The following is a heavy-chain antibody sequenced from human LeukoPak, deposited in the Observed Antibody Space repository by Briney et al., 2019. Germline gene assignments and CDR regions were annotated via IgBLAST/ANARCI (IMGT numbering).Heavy chain of an antibody. V-gene: IGHV3-48*03. CDR2: ISSSGSAT. J-gene: IGHJ4*02. CDR3: ATNSPREEYYFDY. Sequence: PGGSLRLSCAASGFILSSYEMNWVRQAPGKGLEWVSYISSSGSATYYADSVEGRFTISRDSAKNSLYLQMNSLRAEDTAVYYCATNSPREEYYFDYWGQGTLVTVSS. D-gene: IGHD3-10*01. CDR1: GFILSSYE.